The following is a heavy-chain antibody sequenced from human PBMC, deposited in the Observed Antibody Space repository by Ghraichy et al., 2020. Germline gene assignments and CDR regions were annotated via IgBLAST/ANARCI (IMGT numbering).Heavy chain of an antibody. Sequence: GGSLRLSCAASGFTFSSYGMHWVRQAPGKGLEWVAVIWYDGSNKYYADSVKSRFTISRDNSKNTLYLQMNSLRAEDTAVYYCAREGDDYGDYRFDYWGQGTLVTVSS. D-gene: IGHD4-17*01. CDR1: GFTFSSYG. CDR3: AREGDDYGDYRFDY. CDR2: IWYDGSNK. V-gene: IGHV3-33*08. J-gene: IGHJ4*02.